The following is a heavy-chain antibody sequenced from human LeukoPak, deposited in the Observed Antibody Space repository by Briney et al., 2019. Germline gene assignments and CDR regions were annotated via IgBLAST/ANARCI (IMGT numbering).Heavy chain of an antibody. Sequence: SETLSLTCTVSGGSISSSSYYWGWIRQPPGKGLEWIGSIYYSGSTYYNPSLKSRVTISVDTSKNQFSLKLSSVTAADTAVYYCARKGYSSGWHGDYWGQGTLVTVSS. CDR3: ARKGYSSGWHGDY. CDR2: IYYSGST. V-gene: IGHV4-39*07. CDR1: GGSISSSSYY. J-gene: IGHJ4*02. D-gene: IGHD6-19*01.